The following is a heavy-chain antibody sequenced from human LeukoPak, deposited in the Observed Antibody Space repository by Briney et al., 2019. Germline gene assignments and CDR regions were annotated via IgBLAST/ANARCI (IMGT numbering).Heavy chain of an antibody. V-gene: IGHV1-69*05. CDR1: GGTFSSYA. Sequence: SVKVSCKASGGTFSSYAISWVRQAPGQGLEWMGGIIPIFGTANYAQKFQGRVTITTDESTSTAYMEPSSLRSEDTAVYYCAREGADAFDIWGQGTMVTVSS. J-gene: IGHJ3*02. D-gene: IGHD4/OR15-4a*01. CDR2: IIPIFGTA. CDR3: AREGADAFDI.